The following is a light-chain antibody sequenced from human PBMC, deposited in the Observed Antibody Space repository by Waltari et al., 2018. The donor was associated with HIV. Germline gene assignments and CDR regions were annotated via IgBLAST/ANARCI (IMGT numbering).Light chain of an antibody. J-gene: IGKJ2*01. CDR3: KQYDDGPRGIT. CDR1: QSISAK. CDR2: DTA. V-gene: IGKV3-15*01. Sequence: EIVMTQSPPTLSVSPEQRVTLSCRASQSISAKKAWYQHRPGQAPRLIIYDTATRRSGIAGRFSGRGAGTEVTLTSTSLQAEDFATDSCKQYDDGPRGITFGQGTMLESK.